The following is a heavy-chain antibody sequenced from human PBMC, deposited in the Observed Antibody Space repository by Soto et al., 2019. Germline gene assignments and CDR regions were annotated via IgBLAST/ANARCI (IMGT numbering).Heavy chain of an antibody. J-gene: IGHJ3*02. CDR1: GGCISSDY. D-gene: IGHD3-22*01. CDR2: VYNNGGT. CDR3: ARAYYYDTCGYYSAFDI. Sequence: SETLSLTCTVSGGCISSDYLSWIRQPPGKGLEWVGYVYNNGGTKYNPSLKSRVTISVDTSNNQFSLKLTSVTAADTAVYYCARAYYYDTCGYYSAFDISGQGTMVTVSS. V-gene: IGHV4-59*01.